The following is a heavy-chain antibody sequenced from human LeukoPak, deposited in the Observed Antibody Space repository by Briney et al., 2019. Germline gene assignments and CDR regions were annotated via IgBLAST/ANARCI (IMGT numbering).Heavy chain of an antibody. Sequence: SETLSLTCTVSGGSISSYYWSWIRQPAGKGLEWIGRIYSSGGTIYNPSLKSRVTMSVDTSKNQFSLKLTSATAADTAVYYCARWQDAFDIWGQGTMVTVSS. CDR2: IYSSGGT. V-gene: IGHV4-4*07. CDR1: GGSISSYY. J-gene: IGHJ3*02. CDR3: ARWQDAFDI.